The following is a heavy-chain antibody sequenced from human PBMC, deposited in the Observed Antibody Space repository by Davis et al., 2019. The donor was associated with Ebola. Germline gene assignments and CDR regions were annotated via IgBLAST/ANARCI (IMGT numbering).Heavy chain of an antibody. Sequence: PGGSLRLSCAASGFAFDDFGMSWVRQAPGRGLEWVAGINWNGASTGYAVSLKSRFTISRDNSMNTLFLQMNSLRVEDTALYYCAGRRGAVAGTGFDYWGQGTLVTVSS. CDR2: INWNGAST. D-gene: IGHD6-19*01. CDR1: GFAFDDFG. V-gene: IGHV3-20*04. J-gene: IGHJ4*02. CDR3: AGRRGAVAGTGFDY.